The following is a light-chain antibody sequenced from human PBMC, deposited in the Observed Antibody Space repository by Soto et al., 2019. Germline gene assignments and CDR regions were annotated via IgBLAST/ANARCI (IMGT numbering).Light chain of an antibody. CDR1: QTSSRR. V-gene: IGKV1-5*03. CDR2: KAS. CDR3: QHYNSYSEA. J-gene: IGKJ1*01. Sequence: DMQMTKSPSTLSGSVGDRDTITCRASQTSSRRLAWNQQKPGKAPTLLIYKASTLKSGVPSRFSGSGTGTEFTLTISSLQPDDFATYYCQHYNSYSEAFGQGTKVVLK.